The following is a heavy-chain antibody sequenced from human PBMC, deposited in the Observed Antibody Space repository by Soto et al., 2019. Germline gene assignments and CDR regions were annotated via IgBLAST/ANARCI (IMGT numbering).Heavy chain of an antibody. CDR2: IYHSGST. CDR3: VTVATVRYGMDV. V-gene: IGHV4-4*02. J-gene: IGHJ6*02. Sequence: PSETLSLTCAVSGGSISSSNWWSWVRPPPGKGLEWIGEIYHSGSTNYNPSLKSRVTISVDKSKNQFSLKLSSVTAADTAVYYCVTVATVRYGMDVWGQGTTVTVSS. D-gene: IGHD5-12*01. CDR1: GGSISSSNW.